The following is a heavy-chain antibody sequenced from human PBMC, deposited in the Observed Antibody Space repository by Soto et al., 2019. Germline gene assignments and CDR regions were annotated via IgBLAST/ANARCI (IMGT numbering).Heavy chain of an antibody. J-gene: IGHJ4*02. CDR3: AKEDYYGSGSYSDFDY. D-gene: IGHD3-10*01. CDR2: ISYDGSNK. CDR1: GFTFSSYG. V-gene: IGHV3-30*18. Sequence: GGSLRLSCAASGFTFSSYGMHWVRQAPGKGLEWVAVISYDGSNKYYADSVKGRFTISRDNSKNTLYLQMNSLRAEDTAVYYCAKEDYYGSGSYSDFDYWGQGTLVTVSS.